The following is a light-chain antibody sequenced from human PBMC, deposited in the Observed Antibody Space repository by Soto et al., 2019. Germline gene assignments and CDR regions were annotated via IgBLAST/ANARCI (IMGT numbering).Light chain of an antibody. Sequence: EIVLTQSPGTLALSPGERATLSCRASQSVNNNYLTWYQQKRGQAPRLLIHGASSRATGIPDRFSGSGSGTNFTLYISRLEPEDFAVYYCQQYGSSPFTFGPGTKVGIK. CDR3: QQYGSSPFT. J-gene: IGKJ3*01. CDR1: QSVNNNY. V-gene: IGKV3-20*01. CDR2: GAS.